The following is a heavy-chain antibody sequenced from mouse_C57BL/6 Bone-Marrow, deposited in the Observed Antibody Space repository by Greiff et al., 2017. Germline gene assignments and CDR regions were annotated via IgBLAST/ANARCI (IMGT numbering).Heavy chain of an antibody. CDR1: GYTFTSYW. J-gene: IGHJ3*01. D-gene: IGHD1-1*01. Sequence: QVQLKQSGAELVKPGASVTMSCTASGYTFTSYWITWVKQRPGQGLEWIGDIYPGSGSTNYNEKFKSKATLTVDTSSSTAYMQLSSLTSEDSAVYYCARTTPVGGFAYWGQGTLVTVSA. V-gene: IGHV1-55*01. CDR3: ARTTPVGGFAY. CDR2: IYPGSGST.